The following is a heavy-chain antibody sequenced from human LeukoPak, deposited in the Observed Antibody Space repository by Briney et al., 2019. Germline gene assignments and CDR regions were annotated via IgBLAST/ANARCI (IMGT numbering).Heavy chain of an antibody. D-gene: IGHD6-19*01. CDR2: LYYSGST. CDR1: GGSLSSSSYY. Sequence: SETLSLTCTVSGGSLSSSSYYWGWIRQPPGKGLEWVGSLYYSGSTYYNPSLKSRITISVDTSKDQFSLKLTSVTAADTAVYYCARPALGIAVAGAAFDIWGQGTMVTVSS. J-gene: IGHJ3*02. V-gene: IGHV4-39*07. CDR3: ARPALGIAVAGAAFDI.